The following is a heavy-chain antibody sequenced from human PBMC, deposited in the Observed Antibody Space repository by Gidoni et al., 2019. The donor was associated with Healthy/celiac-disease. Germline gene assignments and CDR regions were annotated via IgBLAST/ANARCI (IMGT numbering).Heavy chain of an antibody. D-gene: IGHD2-2*01. J-gene: IGHJ5*02. V-gene: IGHV4-39*01. CDR1: GGSISSSSYY. CDR3: ARLNGVVVPAADNWFDP. Sequence: QLQLQESGPGLVKPSETLSLTCTVSGGSISSSSYYWGWIRQPPGKGLEWIGSIYYSGSTYYNPSLKSRVTISVDTSKNQFSLKLSSVTAADTAVYYCARLNGVVVPAADNWFDPWGQGTLVTVSS. CDR2: IYYSGST.